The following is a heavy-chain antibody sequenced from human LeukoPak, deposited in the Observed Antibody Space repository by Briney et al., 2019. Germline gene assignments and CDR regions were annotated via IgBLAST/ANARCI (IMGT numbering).Heavy chain of an antibody. Sequence: GGSLRLSCAASGFTSSSYGMHWVRQAPGKGLEWVAVIWYDGSNKYYADSVKGRFTISRDNSKNTLYLQMNSLRAEDTAVYYCARAGSLGNYFDYWGQGTLVTVSS. V-gene: IGHV3-33*01. CDR1: GFTSSSYG. CDR2: IWYDGSNK. J-gene: IGHJ4*02. CDR3: ARAGSLGNYFDY. D-gene: IGHD1-26*01.